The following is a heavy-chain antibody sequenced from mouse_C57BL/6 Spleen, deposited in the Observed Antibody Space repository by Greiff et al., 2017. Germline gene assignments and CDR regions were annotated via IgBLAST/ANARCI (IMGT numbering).Heavy chain of an antibody. D-gene: IGHD1-1*01. J-gene: IGHJ2*01. CDR3: AITTVGYYFDD. CDR1: GYTFTSYW. V-gene: IGHV1-64*01. CDR2: IHPNSGST. Sequence: QVQLQQPGAELVKPGASVKLSCKASGYTFTSYWMHWVKQRPGQGLEWIGMIHPNSGSTNYNEKFKSKATLTVDKSSSTAYMQLSSLTSEDSAVYYCAITTVGYYFDDWGQGTTLTVSS.